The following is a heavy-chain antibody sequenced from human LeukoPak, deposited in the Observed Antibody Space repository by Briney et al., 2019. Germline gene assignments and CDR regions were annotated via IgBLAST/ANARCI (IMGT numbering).Heavy chain of an antibody. V-gene: IGHV3-33*06. J-gene: IGHJ4*02. CDR2: IWHDGSNK. Sequence: PGGSLRLSCAASGFTFSSYGMYWVRQAPGKGLEGVAVIWHDGSNKYYADSVKGRFTISRDNSKNTLYLQMNSLRAEDTAVYYCAKVRAYNWNYVDYFDYWGQGTLVTVSS. CDR1: GFTFSSYG. CDR3: AKVRAYNWNYVDYFDY. D-gene: IGHD1-7*01.